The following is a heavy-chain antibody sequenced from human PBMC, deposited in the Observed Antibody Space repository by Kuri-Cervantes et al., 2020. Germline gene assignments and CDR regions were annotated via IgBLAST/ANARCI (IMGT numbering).Heavy chain of an antibody. J-gene: IGHJ4*02. CDR1: GFTFSSYA. Sequence: GGSLRLSCAASGFTFSSYAMHWVRQAPGKGLEWVAVISYGGSNKYYADSVKGRFTISRDNSMNTLYLQMNSLRAEDTAVYYCARAPYNWNGGYFDYWGQGTLVTVSS. V-gene: IGHV3-30-3*01. CDR2: ISYGGSNK. CDR3: ARAPYNWNGGYFDY. D-gene: IGHD1-20*01.